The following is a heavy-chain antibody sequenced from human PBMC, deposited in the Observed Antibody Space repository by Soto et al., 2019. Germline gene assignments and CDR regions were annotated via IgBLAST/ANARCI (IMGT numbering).Heavy chain of an antibody. Sequence: VQLVESGGGLVQPGRSLRLSCAASGFRIDDYAMHWVRQRPGKGLEWVSGVSWNSGSVGYAESVKGRFTISRDSPKNSLYLHMDSPRPEDTSLYYCAKGLGQWLVPGYFDYWGQGILVTVSS. J-gene: IGHJ4*02. CDR3: AKGLGQWLVPGYFDY. D-gene: IGHD6-19*01. CDR2: VSWNSGSV. CDR1: GFRIDDYA. V-gene: IGHV3-9*01.